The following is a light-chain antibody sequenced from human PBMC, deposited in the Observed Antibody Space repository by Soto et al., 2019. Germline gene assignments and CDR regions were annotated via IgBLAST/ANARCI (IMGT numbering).Light chain of an antibody. CDR2: GAS. CDR3: QQYGSSPGT. Sequence: EIVLTQSPGTLSVSPGERATLSCRASHSVSSSYLAWYQQKPGQAPRRLIYGASSRATGIPDRFSGSGSGTDFTLTISRLEPEDFAVYYCQQYGSSPGTFGQGTKVEIK. V-gene: IGKV3-20*01. CDR1: HSVSSSY. J-gene: IGKJ1*01.